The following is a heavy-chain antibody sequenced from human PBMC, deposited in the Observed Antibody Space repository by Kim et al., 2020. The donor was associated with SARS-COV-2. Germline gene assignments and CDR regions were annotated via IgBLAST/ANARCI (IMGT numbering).Heavy chain of an antibody. J-gene: IGHJ4*02. D-gene: IGHD5-12*01. V-gene: IGHV3-23*01. Sequence: VKGRFTITRDNSKNTLYQQMNSLRAEDTAVYYCAKEMGDSGYDYNHYFDYWGQGTLVTVSS. CDR3: AKEMGDSGYDYNHYFDY.